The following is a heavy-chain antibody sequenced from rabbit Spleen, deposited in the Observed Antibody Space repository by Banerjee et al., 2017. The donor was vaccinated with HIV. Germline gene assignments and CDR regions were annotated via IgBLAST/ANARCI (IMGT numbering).Heavy chain of an antibody. J-gene: IGHJ4*01. D-gene: IGHD3-1*01. CDR2: INVATGKP. CDR3: ARDTTTNVFGYGYGFSL. Sequence: QEQLEESGGGLVQPEGSLTLTCTASGFSFGDRDVMCWVRQAPGKGLEWIACINVATGKPVYATWAKGRFTISRTSSTTVTLRMTSLTAADTATYFCARDTTTNVFGYGYGFSLWGPGTLVT. CDR1: GFSFGDRDV. V-gene: IGHV1S45*01.